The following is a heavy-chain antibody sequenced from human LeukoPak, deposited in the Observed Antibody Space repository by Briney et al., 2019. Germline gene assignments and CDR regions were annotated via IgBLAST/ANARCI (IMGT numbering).Heavy chain of an antibody. D-gene: IGHD2/OR15-2a*01. Sequence: KRGEYLKISCRVSGYAFASYWTGWVRQVPGKGLEWMGIIYPGDSETKSSPSLQGQVTFSADKSISTAYLQWSSLKASDTAMYYCARFEVNYEDNRSFYYFDYWGQGTLVTVSS. V-gene: IGHV5-51*01. CDR1: GYAFASYW. CDR3: ARFEVNYEDNRSFYYFDY. CDR2: IYPGDSET. J-gene: IGHJ4*02.